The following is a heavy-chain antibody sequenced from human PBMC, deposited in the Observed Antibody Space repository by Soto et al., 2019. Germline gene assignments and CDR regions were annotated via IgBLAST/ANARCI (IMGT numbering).Heavy chain of an antibody. CDR1: GFTFSSYS. V-gene: IGHV3-48*04. D-gene: IGHD3-9*01. J-gene: IGHJ4*02. Sequence: GGSLRLSCVASGFTFSSYSMVWVRQAPGKGLEWISYIFATSTTIYYADSVKGRFTVSRDNTQNSLFLLMDSMRAEDTAIYYCARDKDWAFDYWGQGTLVTVSS. CDR2: IFATSTTI. CDR3: ARDKDWAFDY.